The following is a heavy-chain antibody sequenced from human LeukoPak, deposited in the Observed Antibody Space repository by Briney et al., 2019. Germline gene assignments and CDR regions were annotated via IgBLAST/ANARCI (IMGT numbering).Heavy chain of an antibody. CDR2: ISTTGTTM. CDR1: GFTFSDYY. D-gene: IGHD3-9*01. Sequence: GGSLRLSCAASGFTFSDYYMTWIRQAPGKGLEWVSYISTTGTTMYYADSVKGRLTISRDNAKNSLYLQMNSLRAEDTAVYYCARDGVLRYFDSYYYYMDVWGKGTTVTISS. CDR3: ARDGVLRYFDSYYYYMDV. J-gene: IGHJ6*03. V-gene: IGHV3-11*01.